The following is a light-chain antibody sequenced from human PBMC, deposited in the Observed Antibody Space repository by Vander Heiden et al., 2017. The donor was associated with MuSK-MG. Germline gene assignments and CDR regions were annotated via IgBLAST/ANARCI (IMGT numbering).Light chain of an antibody. CDR3: AAGDDSLNGRV. V-gene: IGLV1-44*01. J-gene: IGLJ3*02. CDR1: SSNIGSNT. CDR2: SNN. Sequence: QSVLTHPPTASGTPGQRVTISFSGSSSNIGSNTVNWYQQLPGTAPKLLSYSNNQRPSGVPDRFSGSKSGTSASLAISGLQAEDEADYYCAAGDDSLNGRVFGGGIKLTVL.